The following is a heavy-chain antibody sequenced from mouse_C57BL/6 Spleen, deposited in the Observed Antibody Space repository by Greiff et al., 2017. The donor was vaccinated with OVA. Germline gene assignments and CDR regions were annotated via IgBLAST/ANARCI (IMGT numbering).Heavy chain of an antibody. V-gene: IGHV5-6*01. J-gene: IGHJ4*01. CDR2: ISSGGSYT. Sequence: EVQLQESGGDLVKPGGSLKLSCAASGFTFSSYGMSWVRQTPDKRLEWVATISSGGSYTYYPDSVKGRFTISRDNAKNTLYLQMSSLKSEDTAMYYCARHKTGTYYYAMDYWGQGTSVTVSS. CDR3: ARHKTGTYYYAMDY. CDR1: GFTFSSYG. D-gene: IGHD4-1*01.